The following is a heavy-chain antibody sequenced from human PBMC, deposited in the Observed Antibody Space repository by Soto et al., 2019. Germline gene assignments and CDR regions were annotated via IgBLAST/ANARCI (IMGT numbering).Heavy chain of an antibody. Sequence: EVQLVESGGGLVQPGGSLRLSCAASGFTVSSNYMSWVRQAPGKGLEWVSVIYSGGSTYYAESVKGRFTISRHNSKNTLYLQMNSLRAEDTAVYYCARLLLWFGELSAGWFDPWGQGTLVTVSS. J-gene: IGHJ5*02. CDR3: ARLLLWFGELSAGWFDP. CDR1: GFTVSSNY. CDR2: IYSGGST. D-gene: IGHD3-10*01. V-gene: IGHV3-53*04.